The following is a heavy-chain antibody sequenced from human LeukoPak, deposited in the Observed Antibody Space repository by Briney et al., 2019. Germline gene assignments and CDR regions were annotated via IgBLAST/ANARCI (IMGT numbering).Heavy chain of an antibody. CDR2: IYCSVST. V-gene: IGHV4-59*01. CDR3: ARSVTTYFDY. Sequence: PSETLSLTCTVSGRPLSSYYWSWIRQPPGKGLEWIGYIYCSVSTNDNPSHKRRVTISVDTSKTQFSLKLSSVTAADTAVYYCARSVTTYFDYWGQGTLVTVSS. J-gene: IGHJ4*02. D-gene: IGHD4-17*01. CDR1: GRPLSSYY.